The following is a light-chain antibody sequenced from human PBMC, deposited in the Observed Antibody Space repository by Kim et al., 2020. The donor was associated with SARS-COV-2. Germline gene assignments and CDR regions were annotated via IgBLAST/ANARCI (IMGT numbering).Light chain of an antibody. CDR2: GAS. Sequence: PGKTASLPCRASQSGSSNYLTWFQQKPGQAPRLLIYGASSRAPGIPDRFSGSGAGTDFTLTINGLEPDDFAVYYCQQYGSSPETFGQGTKVDIK. V-gene: IGKV3-20*01. CDR1: QSGSSNY. CDR3: QQYGSSPET. J-gene: IGKJ1*01.